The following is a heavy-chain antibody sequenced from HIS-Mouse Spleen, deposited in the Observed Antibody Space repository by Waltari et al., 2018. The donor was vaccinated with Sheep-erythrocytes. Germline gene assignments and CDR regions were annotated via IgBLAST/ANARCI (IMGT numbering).Heavy chain of an antibody. J-gene: IGHJ4*02. Sequence: EVQLVESGGGLVKPGGSLRLSCAASGFTFSSYSMNWVRQAPGNGLEWFSSISSSSSYIYYADSVKGRFTISRDNAKNSLYLQMNSLRAEDTAVYYCARVASGATFDYWGQGTLVTVSS. CDR2: ISSSSSYI. D-gene: IGHD1-26*01. CDR3: ARVASGATFDY. V-gene: IGHV3-21*01. CDR1: GFTFSSYS.